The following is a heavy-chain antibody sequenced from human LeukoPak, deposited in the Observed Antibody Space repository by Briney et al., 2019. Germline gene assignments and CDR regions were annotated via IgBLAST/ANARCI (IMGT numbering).Heavy chain of an antibody. CDR3: ARDSFGGGSCPECYYYYSMDV. V-gene: IGHV1-69*13. CDR2: IIPIFGTA. Sequence: SVTVSCTASGGTFSSYAISWVRQAPGQGLEWMGGIIPIFGTANYAQKFQGRVTITADESTSTAYMELSSLRSEDTAVYYCARDSFGGGSCPECYYYYSMDVWGQGTTVTVSS. D-gene: IGHD2-15*01. J-gene: IGHJ6*02. CDR1: GGTFSSYA.